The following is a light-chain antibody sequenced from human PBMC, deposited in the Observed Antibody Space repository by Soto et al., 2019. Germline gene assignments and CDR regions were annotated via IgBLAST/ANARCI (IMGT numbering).Light chain of an antibody. Sequence: IQMTQSPSSLSASVGDRVTITCQASQDISDYLNWYQQKPGKAPELLIYDASKLETGVPSRFSGSGSGTDFTFTISSLQPEDIATYYCQQYDNLPITFGQGTRLENK. CDR1: QDISDY. J-gene: IGKJ5*01. CDR3: QQYDNLPIT. V-gene: IGKV1-33*01. CDR2: DAS.